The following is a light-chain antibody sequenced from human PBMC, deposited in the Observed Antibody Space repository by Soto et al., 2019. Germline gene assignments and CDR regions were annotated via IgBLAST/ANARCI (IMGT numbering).Light chain of an antibody. CDR3: LLYYGGAVV. CDR1: TGPVTSGYY. CDR2: GTS. J-gene: IGLJ2*01. Sequence: QAVVTQEPSLTVSPAGTVTLTCASSTGPVTSGYYANWFQQKPGQAPRALIYGTSNKHSWTPARFSGSLLGGKVVLTLSGVQPEDEADHYCLLYYGGAVVFGGGTKLTVL. V-gene: IGLV7-43*01.